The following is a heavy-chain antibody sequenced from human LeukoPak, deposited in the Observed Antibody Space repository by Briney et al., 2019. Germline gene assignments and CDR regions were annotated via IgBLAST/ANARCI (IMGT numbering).Heavy chain of an antibody. Sequence: MTSETLSLTCTVSGGSISTYYWSWIRQPPGKGLEWIGYIYYSGSTNYNPSLKSRVTISVDTSKNQFSLKLSSVTAADTAVYYCARQRGSWFEYFQHWGQGTLVTVSS. J-gene: IGHJ1*01. CDR1: GGSISTYY. D-gene: IGHD6-13*01. CDR3: ARQRGSWFEYFQH. CDR2: IYYSGST. V-gene: IGHV4-59*08.